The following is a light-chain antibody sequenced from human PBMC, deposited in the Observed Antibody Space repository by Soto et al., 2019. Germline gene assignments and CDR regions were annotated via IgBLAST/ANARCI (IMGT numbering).Light chain of an antibody. Sequence: VVTQSPGTLSLSPGERATLSCRASQSVSSSYLAWYQQKPGQAPRLLIYGASSRATGVPDRFSGSGSGTDFTLTIRRLEPEDFAVYYCQQYGSSPITSGQGTRVDIK. CDR1: QSVSSSY. J-gene: IGKJ5*01. CDR2: GAS. V-gene: IGKV3-20*01. CDR3: QQYGSSPIT.